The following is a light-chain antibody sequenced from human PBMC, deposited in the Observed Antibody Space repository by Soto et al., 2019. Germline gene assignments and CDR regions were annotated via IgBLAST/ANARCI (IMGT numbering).Light chain of an antibody. V-gene: IGKV3-20*01. CDR3: QQYGRSTRR. Sequence: EIVLTQSPGTLSLSPGERATLSCRASQSVNNNFLAWYQQKPGQAPRLLIYHASSRAPGIPDRFSGSGSGTHFSLTITRLQPDHFALYYCQQYGRSTRRFAHAPKLEIK. CDR2: HAS. J-gene: IGKJ2*03. CDR1: QSVNNNF.